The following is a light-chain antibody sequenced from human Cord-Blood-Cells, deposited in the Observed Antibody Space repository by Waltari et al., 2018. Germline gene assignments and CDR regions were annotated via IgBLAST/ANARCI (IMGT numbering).Light chain of an antibody. CDR3: SSYTSSSDLV. CDR1: SCYVGVLNY. Sequence: QSALTHTASVSVSPGQSLTLPCTGTSCYVGVLNYVPWYKQQPGKAPKLMIYDVSNPPSGVSHLFSGAKSGNTASLTISGLHAEDEAYYYCSSYTSSSDLVVGGGTKLTGL. J-gene: IGLJ2*01. V-gene: IGLV2-14*01. CDR2: DVS.